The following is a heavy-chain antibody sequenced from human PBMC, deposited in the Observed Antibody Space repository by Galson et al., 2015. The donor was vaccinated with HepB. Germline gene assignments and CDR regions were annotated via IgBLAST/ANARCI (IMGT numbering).Heavy chain of an antibody. Sequence: SLRLSCAASGFTFNYHAMNWVRQAPGKGLEWVASISGSGGSTYYADSVKGRFTVSRDDSLDTVDLQMDSLRVDDKAVYYCAKDYLPYYDRWGSYYDLYYFDYWGQGTLVTVSS. V-gene: IGHV3-23*01. CDR3: AKDYLPYYDRWGSYYDLYYFDY. J-gene: IGHJ4*02. D-gene: IGHD3-22*01. CDR1: GFTFNYHA. CDR2: ISGSGGST.